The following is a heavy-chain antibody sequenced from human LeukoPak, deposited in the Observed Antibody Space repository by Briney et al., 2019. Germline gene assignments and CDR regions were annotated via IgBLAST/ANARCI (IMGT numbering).Heavy chain of an antibody. D-gene: IGHD1-26*01. CDR2: ISSSSYTI. J-gene: IGHJ4*02. Sequence: PGGSLRLSCAASGFTFSSYSMNWVRQAPGKGLEWVSYISSSSYTIYYADSVKGRFTISRDNAKNSLYLQTNSLRDEDTAVYYCASGSYFDYWGQGTLVTVSS. V-gene: IGHV3-48*02. CDR1: GFTFSSYS. CDR3: ASGSYFDY.